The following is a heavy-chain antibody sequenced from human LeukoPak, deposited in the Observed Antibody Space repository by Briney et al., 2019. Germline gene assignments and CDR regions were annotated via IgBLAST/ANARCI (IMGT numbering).Heavy chain of an antibody. V-gene: IGHV3-20*04. CDR2: INRNGGST. J-gene: IGHJ6*03. CDR3: AKDKWDSSGWTYYYYYYMDV. D-gene: IGHD6-19*01. Sequence: GGTLRLSCAASGFTFDDYGMSWVRQAPGKGLEWVSGINRNGGSTSYADSVKGRFTISRDNSKNTLYLQMNSLRAEDTAVYYCAKDKWDSSGWTYYYYYYMDVWGKGTTVTISS. CDR1: GFTFDDYG.